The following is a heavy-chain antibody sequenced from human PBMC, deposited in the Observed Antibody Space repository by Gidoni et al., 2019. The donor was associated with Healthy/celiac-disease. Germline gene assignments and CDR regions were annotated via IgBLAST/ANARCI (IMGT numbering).Heavy chain of an antibody. V-gene: IGHV1-69*04. CDR1: GGTFSSYA. CDR3: ARDFQVAATPNLSY. J-gene: IGHJ4*02. D-gene: IGHD2-15*01. CDR2: IIPILGIA. Sequence: QVQLVQSGAEVKKPGSSVKVPCKASGGTFSSYAISWVRQAPGQGLEWMGRIIPILGIANYAQKFQGRVTITADKSTSTAYMELSSLRSEDTAVYYCARDFQVAATPNLSYWGQGTLVTVSS.